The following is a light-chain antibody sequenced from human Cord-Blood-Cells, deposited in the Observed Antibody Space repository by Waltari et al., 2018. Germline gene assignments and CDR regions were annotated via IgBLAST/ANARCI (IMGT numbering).Light chain of an antibody. V-gene: IGLV2-14*01. CDR2: HVS. CDR3: SSYTSSSTYV. CDR1: SSDVGGYNY. J-gene: IGLJ1*01. Sequence: QSALTQPASVSGSPGQSITISCTGTSSDVGGYNYVSWYQQHPGKAPKLMIYHVSNRPSGVSNRFSVSKSRNTASLTISGLQAEDEADYYCSSYTSSSTYVFGTGTKVTVL.